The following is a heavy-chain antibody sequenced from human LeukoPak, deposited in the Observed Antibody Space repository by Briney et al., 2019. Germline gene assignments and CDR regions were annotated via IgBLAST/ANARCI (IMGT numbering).Heavy chain of an antibody. V-gene: IGHV3-30*18. CDR3: AKDYVHGDLLRIYYYYDGMDV. CDR2: ISYDGSNK. Sequence: GGSLRLSCAASGFTFSSYGMHWVRQAPGKGLEWVAVISYDGSNKYYADSVKGRFTISRDNSKNTLYLQMNSLRAEDTAVYYCAKDYVHGDLLRIYYYYDGMDVWGQGTTVTVSS. J-gene: IGHJ6*02. CDR1: GFTFSSYG. D-gene: IGHD4-17*01.